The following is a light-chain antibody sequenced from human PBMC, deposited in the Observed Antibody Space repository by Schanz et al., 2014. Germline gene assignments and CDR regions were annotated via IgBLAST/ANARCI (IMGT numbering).Light chain of an antibody. CDR2: DAP. CDR3: QLYNSFFGSD. CDR1: ESISRW. Sequence: DIQMTQSPSTLSASVGDRVTLTCRTSESISRWLAWYQQKPGKAPTLLIYDAPRLESGVPSRFSGSGSATECTLAISNLQPDDFATYYCQLYNSFFGSDFGQGTKLEIK. J-gene: IGKJ2*01. V-gene: IGKV1-5*01.